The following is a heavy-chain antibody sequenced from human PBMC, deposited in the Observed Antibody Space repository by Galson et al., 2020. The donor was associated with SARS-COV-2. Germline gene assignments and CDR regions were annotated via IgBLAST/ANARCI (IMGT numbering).Heavy chain of an antibody. CDR1: GDSISSGGYS. D-gene: IGHD2-2*01. V-gene: IGHV4-30-4*07. CDR2: FYNSGTT. J-gene: IGHJ6*02. Sequence: SETLSLTCAVSGDSISSGGYSWSWIRQAPGKGLEWIGYFYNSGTTYYNPSLKSRVSISVDTSKNQFSLKLFSVTAADTAMYYCAREGRSSTREGGGRRYYYYNMDVWGQGTTVTVSS. CDR3: AREGRSSTREGGGRRYYYYNMDV.